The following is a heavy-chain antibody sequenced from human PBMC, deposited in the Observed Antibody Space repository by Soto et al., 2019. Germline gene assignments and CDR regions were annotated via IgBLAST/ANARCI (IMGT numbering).Heavy chain of an antibody. CDR1: GGSISSGGYY. V-gene: IGHV4-31*03. CDR3: ARESSYYSNLPDV. D-gene: IGHD4-4*01. CDR2: IYYSGST. Sequence: PSETLSLTCTVSGGSISSGGYYWSWIRQHPGKGLEWIGYIYYSGSTYYNPSLKSRVTISVDTSKNQFSLKLSSVTAADTAVYYCARESSYYSNLPDVWGKGTTVTVSS. J-gene: IGHJ6*03.